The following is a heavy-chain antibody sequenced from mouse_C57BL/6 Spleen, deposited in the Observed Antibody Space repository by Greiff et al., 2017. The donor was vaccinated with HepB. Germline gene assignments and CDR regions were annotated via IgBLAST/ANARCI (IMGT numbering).Heavy chain of an antibody. V-gene: IGHV14-1*01. J-gene: IGHJ3*01. D-gene: IGHD1-1*01. CDR1: GFNIKDYY. CDR3: TTWGTTVVARAY. CDR2: IDPEDGDT. Sequence: VQLQQSGAELVRPGASVKLSCTASGFNIKDYYMHWVRQRPEQGLEWIGRIDPEDGDTEYAPKFQGKATMTADTSSNTAYLQLSSLTSEDTAVYYCTTWGTTVVARAYWGQGTLVTVSA.